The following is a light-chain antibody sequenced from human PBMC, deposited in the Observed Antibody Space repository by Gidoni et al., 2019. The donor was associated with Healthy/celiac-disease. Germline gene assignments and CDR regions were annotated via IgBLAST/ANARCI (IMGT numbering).Light chain of an antibody. J-gene: IGLJ2*01. Sequence: QSALTQPASVSGSPGQSITISCTGTSSDVGGYNYVSWYQQHPVKAPKLMIYDVSNRPSGVSNRFSGSKSGNTASLTISGLQAEDEADYYCSSYTSSSVVFGGGTKLTGL. CDR2: DVS. V-gene: IGLV2-14*03. CDR3: SSYTSSSVV. CDR1: SSDVGGYNY.